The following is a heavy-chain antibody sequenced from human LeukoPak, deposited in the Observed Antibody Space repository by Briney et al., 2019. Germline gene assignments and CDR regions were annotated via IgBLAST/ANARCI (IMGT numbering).Heavy chain of an antibody. V-gene: IGHV3-23*01. CDR3: ATYRQVLLPFES. D-gene: IGHD2-8*02. CDR2: IFPSGGEI. J-gene: IGHJ4*02. Sequence: RPGGSLRLSCAASGFTFSTFAMIWVRQPPGKGLEWVSSIFPSGGEIHYADSVRGRFTISRENSKSTLSLQMNSLRAADTAIYYCATYRQVLLPFESWGQGTLVTVSS. CDR1: GFTFSTFA.